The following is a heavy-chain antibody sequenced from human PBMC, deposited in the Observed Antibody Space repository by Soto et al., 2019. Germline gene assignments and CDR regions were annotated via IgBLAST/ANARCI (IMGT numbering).Heavy chain of an antibody. CDR2: IYPGDSDT. V-gene: IGHV5-51*01. CDR1: GYSFTSYW. J-gene: IGHJ4*02. CDR3: ARRYYYDSSGYYYDEYYFDY. Sequence: GESLKISCKGSGYSFTSYWIGWVRQMPGKGLEWMGIIYPGDSDTRCSPSFQGQVTISADKSISTAYLQWSSLKASDTAMYYCARRYYYDSSGYYYDEYYFDYWGQGTLVTVSS. D-gene: IGHD3-22*01.